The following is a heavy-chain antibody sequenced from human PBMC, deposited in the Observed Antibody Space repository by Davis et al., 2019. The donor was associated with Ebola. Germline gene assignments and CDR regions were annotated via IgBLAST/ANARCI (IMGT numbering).Heavy chain of an antibody. J-gene: IGHJ4*02. V-gene: IGHV3-64*01. CDR1: GFTFSSYA. D-gene: IGHD1-26*01. CDR3: ARGGATGY. Sequence: GESLKISCAASGFTFSSYAMHWVRQAPGKGLEYVSAISSNGGSTYYANSVKGRFTISRDNAKNSLYLQMNSLRAEDTAVYYCARGGATGYWGQGTLVTVSS. CDR2: ISSNGGST.